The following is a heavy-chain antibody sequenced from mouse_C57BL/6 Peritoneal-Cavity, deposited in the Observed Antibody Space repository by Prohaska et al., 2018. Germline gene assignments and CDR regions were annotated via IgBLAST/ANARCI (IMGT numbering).Heavy chain of an antibody. CDR2: IYWDNDK. Sequence: QFTLNESAPGIFQSSQYLSLTCSFSGFSLRTSAMGVSWIRQPSGKGLEWLAHIYWDNDKRYNPSLKSRLTISKDTSRNQVFLKITSVDTADTATYYCARGQLRDYFDDWGKGTTLTVSS. CDR3: ARGQLRDYFDD. CDR1: GFSLRTSAMG. J-gene: IGHJ2*01. D-gene: IGHD3-3*01. V-gene: IGHV8-12*01.